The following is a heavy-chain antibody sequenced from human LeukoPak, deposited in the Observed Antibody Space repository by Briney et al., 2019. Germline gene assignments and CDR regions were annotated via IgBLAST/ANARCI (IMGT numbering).Heavy chain of an antibody. CDR1: GYTFTSYG. D-gene: IGHD6-6*01. J-gene: IGHJ5*02. CDR3: ARDRGRYSSSSWFDP. V-gene: IGHV1-18*01. CDR2: ISAYNGNT. Sequence: ASVKLSCKASGYTFTSYGISWVRQAPGQGLEWMGWISAYNGNTNYAQKLQGRVTMTTDTSTSTAYMELRSLRSDDTAVYYRARDRGRYSSSSWFDPWGQGTLVTVSS.